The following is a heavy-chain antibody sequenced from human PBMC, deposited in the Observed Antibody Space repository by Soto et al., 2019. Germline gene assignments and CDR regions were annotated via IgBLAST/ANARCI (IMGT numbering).Heavy chain of an antibody. CDR2: INPNSGDT. CDR3: ARADYTFDAFDI. D-gene: IGHD4-4*01. Sequence: ASVKVSCKASGYTFTDYYMHWVRQAPGQGHEWVGWINPNSGDTNYAQNFQGRVTMTRDTSISTAYMELSRLKSDDTAVYYCARADYTFDAFDIWGKGTMVTVSS. V-gene: IGHV1-2*02. J-gene: IGHJ3*02. CDR1: GYTFTDYY.